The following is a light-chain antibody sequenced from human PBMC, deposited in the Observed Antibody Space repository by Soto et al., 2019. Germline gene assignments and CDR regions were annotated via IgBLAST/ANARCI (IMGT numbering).Light chain of an antibody. CDR2: AAS. CDR3: QQYYSYPLT. V-gene: IGKV1-8*01. J-gene: IGKJ4*01. Sequence: IQMTQSPSTLSASVGDRVTITCRASQSISSYLAWYQQKPGKAPKLLIYAASTLQSGVPSRFSGSGSGTDFTLTISCLQSEDFATYYCQQYYSYPLTFGGGTKVDIK. CDR1: QSISSY.